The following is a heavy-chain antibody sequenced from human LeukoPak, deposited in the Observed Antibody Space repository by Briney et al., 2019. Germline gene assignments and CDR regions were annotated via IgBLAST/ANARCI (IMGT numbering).Heavy chain of an antibody. CDR1: GYTFTSYG. CDR3: ATARRPTEWWGAFDI. Sequence: ASVKVSCKASGYTFTSYGISWVRQAPGQGLEWMGWISAYNGNTNYAQKLQGRVTMTEDTSTDTAYMELSSLRSEDTAVYYCATARRPTEWWGAFDIWGQGTMVTVSS. V-gene: IGHV1-18*01. D-gene: IGHD2-15*01. CDR2: ISAYNGNT. J-gene: IGHJ3*02.